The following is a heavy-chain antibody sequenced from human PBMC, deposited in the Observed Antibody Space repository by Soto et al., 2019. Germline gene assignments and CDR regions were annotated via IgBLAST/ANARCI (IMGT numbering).Heavy chain of an antibody. CDR2: ISAYNGNT. CDR1: GYTFTSYG. CDR3: ARDRRETHRVIVVVPAAMGY. J-gene: IGHJ4*02. Sequence: ASVKVSCKASGYTFTSYGISWVRQAPGQGLEWMGWISAYNGNTNYAQKLQGRVTMTTDTSTSTAYMELRSLRSDDTAVYYCARDRRETHRVIVVVPAAMGYWGQGTLVTVSS. V-gene: IGHV1-18*01. D-gene: IGHD2-2*01.